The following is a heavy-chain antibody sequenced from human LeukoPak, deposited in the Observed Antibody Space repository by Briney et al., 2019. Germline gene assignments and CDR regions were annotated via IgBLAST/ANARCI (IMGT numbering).Heavy chain of an antibody. V-gene: IGHV3-33*01. D-gene: IGHD2-15*01. J-gene: IGHJ4*02. CDR1: GFTFSSYS. Sequence: GGSLRLSCAASGFTFSSYSIHWARQAPGKGLEWVAVIWSDGSKKYYADSVKGRFTISRDNSKNTLYLQVDSLRAEDTAVYYCARDGSSHWELDYWGQGTLVTVSS. CDR3: ARDGSSHWELDY. CDR2: IWSDGSKK.